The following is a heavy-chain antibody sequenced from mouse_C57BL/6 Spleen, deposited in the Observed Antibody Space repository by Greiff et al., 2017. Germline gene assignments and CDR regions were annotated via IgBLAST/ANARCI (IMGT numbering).Heavy chain of an antibody. CDR3: ARLRYYYGSSYWYFDV. CDR2: ISNGGGST. CDR1: GFTFSDYY. J-gene: IGHJ1*03. V-gene: IGHV5-12*01. D-gene: IGHD1-1*01. Sequence: EVKVVESGGGLVQPGGSLKLSCAASGFTFSDYYMYWVRQTPEKRLEWVAYISNGGGSTYYPDTVKGRFTISRDNAKNTLYLQMSRLKSEDTAMYYCARLRYYYGSSYWYFDVWGTGTTVTVSS.